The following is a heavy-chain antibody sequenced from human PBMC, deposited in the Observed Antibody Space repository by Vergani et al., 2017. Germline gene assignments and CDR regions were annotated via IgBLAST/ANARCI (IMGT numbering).Heavy chain of an antibody. CDR3: AKDSYDSSFDY. V-gene: IGHV3-23*01. D-gene: IGHD3-22*01. J-gene: IGHJ4*02. CDR2: ISGSGGST. Sequence: EVQLLESGGGLVQPGGSLRLSCAASGFTFSTYGMSWVRQAPGKGLEWVSGISGSGGSTYYADSVKGRFTISRDNSKNTLYLQMNSLRAEDTAVYYCAKDSYDSSFDYWGQGTLVTVSS. CDR1: GFTFSTYG.